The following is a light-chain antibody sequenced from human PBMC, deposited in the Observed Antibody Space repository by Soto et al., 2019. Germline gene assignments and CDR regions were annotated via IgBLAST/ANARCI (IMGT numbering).Light chain of an antibody. J-gene: IGKJ4*01. CDR1: QSIIDN. Sequence: EIVMTQSPATLSVSPGEGVTLSCRASQSIIDNLAWYQQKPGQTPRLLIYDVYSRASGIPARFSGSSSGIDYTLTINSLQSEDSAVYYCQQYFDWPLTFGGGTNVEI. CDR3: QQYFDWPLT. CDR2: DVY. V-gene: IGKV3-15*01.